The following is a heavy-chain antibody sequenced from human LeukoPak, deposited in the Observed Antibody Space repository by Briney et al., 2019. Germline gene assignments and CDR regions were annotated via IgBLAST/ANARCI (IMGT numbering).Heavy chain of an antibody. CDR3: ARGRRIAAAANNP. J-gene: IGHJ5*02. CDR1: GGSISSGGYY. CDR2: IYDSGST. Sequence: SQTLSLTCTVSGGSISSGGYYWSWIRQHPGKGLEWIGYIYDSGSTYYNPSLKSRVTMSVDPSKIQFSLKLSSVTAADTAVYYCARGRRIAAAANNPWGQGTLVTVSS. D-gene: IGHD6-13*01. V-gene: IGHV4-31*03.